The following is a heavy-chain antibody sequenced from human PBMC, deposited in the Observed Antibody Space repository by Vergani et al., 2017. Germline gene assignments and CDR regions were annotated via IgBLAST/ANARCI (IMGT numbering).Heavy chain of an antibody. J-gene: IGHJ5*02. CDR2: IYPGDSDT. CDR1: GYSFTSYW. CDR3: ARRTLLVPASKTRAWWFDP. Sequence: EVQLVQSGAEVKKPGESLKISCKGSGYSFTSYWIGWVRQMPGKGLEWMGIIYPGDSDTRYSPSFQGQVTISADKSISTAYLQWSSLKASDTAVYYCARRTLLVPASKTRAWWFDPWGQGTLVTVSS. V-gene: IGHV5-51*01. D-gene: IGHD2-2*01.